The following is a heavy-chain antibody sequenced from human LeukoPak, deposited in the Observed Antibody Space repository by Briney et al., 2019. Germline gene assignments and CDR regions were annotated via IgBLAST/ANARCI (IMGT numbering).Heavy chain of an antibody. CDR2: IWYDGSKE. D-gene: IGHD3-10*01. J-gene: IGHJ4*02. Sequence: SGGSLRLSCAASGFSFSDFGMHWVRQAPGKGLEWVAMIWYDGSKEYYMESVKGRFTISRDNSKNMLYLQMNSLRAEDTAVYYCARLGRMVRGALDYWGQGTLVTVSS. CDR3: ARLGRMVRGALDY. V-gene: IGHV3-33*01. CDR1: GFSFSDFG.